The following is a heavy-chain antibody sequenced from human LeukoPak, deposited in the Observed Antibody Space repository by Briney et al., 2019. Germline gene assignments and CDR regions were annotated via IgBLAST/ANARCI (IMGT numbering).Heavy chain of an antibody. CDR3: GRIEWGVPPA. CDR1: GFSVSDYH. D-gene: IGHD3-10*01. CDR2: TRNKVNSDSK. V-gene: IGHV3-72*01. J-gene: IGHJ5*02. Sequence: GGSLRLSCAASGFSVSDYHMEWVRQAPGKGLEWVGRTRNKVNSDSKEYAASVKGRFTISRDDSKNSLFLQMNSLKIEDTAVYYCGRIEWGVPPAWGQGTQVTVSS.